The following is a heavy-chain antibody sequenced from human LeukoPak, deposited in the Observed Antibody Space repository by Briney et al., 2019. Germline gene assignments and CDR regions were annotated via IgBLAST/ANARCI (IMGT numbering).Heavy chain of an antibody. J-gene: IGHJ4*02. CDR1: GFTFSSYA. Sequence: GGSLRLSCAASGFTFSSYAMHWVRQAPGKGLEWVAVISYDGSNKYYADSVKGRFTISRDNSKNTLYLQMNSLRAEDTAVYYCARDRKWLEFDYWGQGTLVTVSS. CDR3: ARDRKWLEFDY. V-gene: IGHV3-30*04. CDR2: ISYDGSNK. D-gene: IGHD6-19*01.